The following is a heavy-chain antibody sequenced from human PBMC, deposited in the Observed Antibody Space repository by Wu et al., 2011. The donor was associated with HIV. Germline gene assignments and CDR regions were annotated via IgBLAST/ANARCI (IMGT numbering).Heavy chain of an antibody. D-gene: IGHD3-3*01. V-gene: IGHV3-72*01. CDR3: TTDQEIFLVLST. Sequence: EWVARIRNKDASYTTEYVASVKGRFTISRDDSKNSLFLQMNSLKTEDTAVYYCTTDQEIFLVLSTGGQGILVTVSS. J-gene: IGHJ4*02. CDR2: IRNKDASYTT.